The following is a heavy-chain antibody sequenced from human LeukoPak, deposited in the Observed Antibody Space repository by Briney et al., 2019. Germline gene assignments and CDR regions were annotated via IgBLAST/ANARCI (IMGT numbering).Heavy chain of an antibody. CDR2: IYYSGRT. V-gene: IGHV4-59*08. CDR1: GGSISTYY. CDR3: ARGVSGSASDY. J-gene: IGHJ4*02. Sequence: SETLSLTCTVSGGSISTYYWSWIRQPPGKGLEWIGYIYYSGRTNYNPSLKSRVTISVDTSKNQFSLKLSSVTAADTAVYYCARGVSGSASDYWGQGTLVTVSS. D-gene: IGHD3-10*01.